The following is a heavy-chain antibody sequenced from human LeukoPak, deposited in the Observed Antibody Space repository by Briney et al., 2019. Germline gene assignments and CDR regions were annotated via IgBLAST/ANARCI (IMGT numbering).Heavy chain of an antibody. CDR1: GYSISSGHY. V-gene: IGHV4-38-2*01. CDR3: AGFTPAVDY. CDR2: IYHSGGT. D-gene: IGHD3-10*01. Sequence: PSETLSLTCAVSGYSISSGHYWGWIRQPPGKGLEWIGSIYHSGGTYYNPSLKSRVTISVDTSKNQFSLRMKSVTAADTAVYYCAGFTPAVDYCSQGTLVTVSS. J-gene: IGHJ4*02.